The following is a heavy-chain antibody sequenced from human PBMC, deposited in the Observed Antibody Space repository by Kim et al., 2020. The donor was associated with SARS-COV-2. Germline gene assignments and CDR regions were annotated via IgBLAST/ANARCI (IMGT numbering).Heavy chain of an antibody. CDR2: IFPGDSDT. CDR1: GYSFSTYY. Sequence: GESLKISCKGSGYSFSTYYIGWVRQMPGKGLEWMGIIFPGDSDTRYSPSFQGQVTISADKSINTAYLQWSSLKASDSAMYYCARLPSSSWYIWFDPWGQGTLVTVSS. J-gene: IGHJ5*02. V-gene: IGHV5-51*01. CDR3: ARLPSSSWYIWFDP. D-gene: IGHD6-13*01.